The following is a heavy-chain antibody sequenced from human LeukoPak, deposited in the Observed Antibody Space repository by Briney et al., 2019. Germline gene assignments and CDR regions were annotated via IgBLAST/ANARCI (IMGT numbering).Heavy chain of an antibody. J-gene: IGHJ4*02. CDR1: GGSISNYY. D-gene: IGHD6-6*01. CDR2: IYYSGST. V-gene: IGHV4-59*01. Sequence: SETLSLTCTVSGGSISNYYWSWIRQPPGKGLEWIGYIYYSGSTNYNPSLKSRVTISVDTSKNQFSLKLSSVTAADTAVYYCARDGRLGYSSSSVWGQGTLVTVSS. CDR3: ARDGRLGYSSSSV.